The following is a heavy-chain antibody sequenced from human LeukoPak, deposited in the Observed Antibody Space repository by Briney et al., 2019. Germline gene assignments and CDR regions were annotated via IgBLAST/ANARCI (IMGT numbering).Heavy chain of an antibody. V-gene: IGHV4-59*13. Sequence: SETLSLTCTVSGGSISSYYWSWIRQPPGKGLEWIGYIYYSWTTNYNPSLKSRVTISVDTSKNQFSLKLSSVTAADTAVYYCARGVYIAAAQYGYWGQGTLVTVSS. CDR2: IYYSWTT. CDR3: ARGVYIAAAQYGY. CDR1: GGSISSYY. J-gene: IGHJ4*02. D-gene: IGHD6-13*01.